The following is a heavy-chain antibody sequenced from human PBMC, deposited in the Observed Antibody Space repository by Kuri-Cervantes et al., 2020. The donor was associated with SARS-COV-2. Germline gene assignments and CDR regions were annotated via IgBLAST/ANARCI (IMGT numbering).Heavy chain of an antibody. CDR3: TTSMIVPAAHYFDY. D-gene: IGHD3-22*01. Sequence: GGSLRLSCAASGFTFSSYAMHWVRQAPGKGLEWVSCIDGYSPYIHYADSVKGRFTISRDNAKSSVFLQMNSLRAEDTAVYYCTTSMIVPAAHYFDYWGQGILVTVSS. CDR1: GFTFSSYA. CDR2: IDGYSPYI. V-gene: IGHV3-21*01. J-gene: IGHJ4*02.